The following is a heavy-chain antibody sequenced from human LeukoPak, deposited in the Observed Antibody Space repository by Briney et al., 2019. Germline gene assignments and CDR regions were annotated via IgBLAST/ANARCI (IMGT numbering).Heavy chain of an antibody. CDR1: GFTFSNYA. D-gene: IGHD6-19*01. J-gene: IGHJ3*02. CDR3: ARDFGGVAGTWYDAFDI. Sequence: GGSLRLSCAATGFTFSNYAIHWGRQAPGKGLEWVAFISDDGSRQHYADSVKSRFTISRDNSKNTLNLQMNSLRAEDTAVYYCARDFGGVAGTWYDAFDIWGQGTMVTVSS. CDR2: ISDDGSRQ. V-gene: IGHV3-30-3*01.